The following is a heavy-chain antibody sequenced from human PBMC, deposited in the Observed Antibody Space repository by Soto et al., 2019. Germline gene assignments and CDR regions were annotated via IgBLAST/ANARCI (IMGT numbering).Heavy chain of an antibody. Sequence: ASVKVSCKASGYTFTSYGISWVRQAPGQGLEWMGWISAYNGNTNYAQKLQGRFTMTTDTSTSTAYMELRSLRSDDTAVYYCARDSLYGGPFDYWGQGTLVTVSS. CDR2: ISAYNGNT. CDR1: GYTFTSYG. V-gene: IGHV1-18*01. D-gene: IGHD4-17*01. J-gene: IGHJ4*02. CDR3: ARDSLYGGPFDY.